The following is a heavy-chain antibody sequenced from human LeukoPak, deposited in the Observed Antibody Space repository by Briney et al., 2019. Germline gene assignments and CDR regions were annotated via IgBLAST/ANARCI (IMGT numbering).Heavy chain of an antibody. CDR1: GGSISSHY. Sequence: SETLSLTCTVSGGSISSHYWSWIRQPPGKGLEWIGYIYYSGSTYYNPSLKSRVTISVDTSKNQFSLKLSSVTAADTAVYYCARGRETYYYDSSGYLFDYWGQGTLVTVSS. CDR3: ARGRETYYYDSSGYLFDY. D-gene: IGHD3-22*01. V-gene: IGHV4-59*11. CDR2: IYYSGST. J-gene: IGHJ4*02.